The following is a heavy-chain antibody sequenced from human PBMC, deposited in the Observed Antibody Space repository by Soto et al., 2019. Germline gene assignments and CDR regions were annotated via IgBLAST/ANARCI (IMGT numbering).Heavy chain of an antibody. CDR3: ARDRVYTGGSDADY. D-gene: IGHD2-8*02. V-gene: IGHV1-18*01. CDR1: GYTFSNYA. Sequence: QVHLVQSGAEVKKPGSSVRVSCKTSGYTFSNYAISWVRQAPGQGLEWMGWINTGSGYTNYAHDRDTMTKDASTYTAYLEVTSLRSDDTAIYYCARDRVYTGGSDADYWGQGTLVTVSS. J-gene: IGHJ4*02. CDR2: INTGSGYT.